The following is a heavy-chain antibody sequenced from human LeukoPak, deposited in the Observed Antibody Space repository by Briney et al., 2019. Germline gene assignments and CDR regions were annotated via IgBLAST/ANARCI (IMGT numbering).Heavy chain of an antibody. CDR2: ISDSGINT. CDR1: GFTFSNNA. CDR3: ARESGSNARDY. Sequence: GGSLRLSCAASGFTFSNNAMSWVRQAPGNGLEWVSAISDSGINTYYADSVKGRFTISRDNAKNSLYLQMNSLRAEDTAVYYCARESGSNARDYWGQGTLVTVSS. J-gene: IGHJ4*02. D-gene: IGHD5-12*01. V-gene: IGHV3-23*01.